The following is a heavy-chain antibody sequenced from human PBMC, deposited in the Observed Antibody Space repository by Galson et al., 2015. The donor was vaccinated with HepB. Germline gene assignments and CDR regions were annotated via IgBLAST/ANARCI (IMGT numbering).Heavy chain of an antibody. CDR3: ARDVADKNSPAFVYWFDP. D-gene: IGHD1-7*01. J-gene: IGHJ5*02. Sequence: CAISGDSVSSNTAAWNWIWQSPSRGLEWLGRTYFRSKWYNDYAVSVESRISITPDTSKNQFSLQLNSVTPDDTAVYYCARDVADKNSPAFVYWFDPWGQGALVTVSS. V-gene: IGHV6-1*01. CDR1: GDSVSSNTAA. CDR2: TYFRSKWYN.